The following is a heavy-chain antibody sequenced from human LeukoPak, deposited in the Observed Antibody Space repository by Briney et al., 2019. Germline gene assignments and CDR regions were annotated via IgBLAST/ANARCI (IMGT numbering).Heavy chain of an antibody. CDR1: GFTFSSYG. J-gene: IGHJ4*02. D-gene: IGHD6-19*01. CDR3: AKDYSSGWRSFDY. Sequence: GGSLRLSCVASGFTFSSYGXHWXRQAXGKXXXXXXVMPYDGSNKYYADSVKGRXTISRDNSKNTLYLQMNSLRADDTAAYYCAKDYSSGWRSFDYWGQGTLVSVSS. V-gene: IGHV3-30*18. CDR2: MPYDGSNK.